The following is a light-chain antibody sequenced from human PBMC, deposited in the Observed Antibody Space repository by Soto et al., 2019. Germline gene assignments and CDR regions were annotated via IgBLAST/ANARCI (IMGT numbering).Light chain of an antibody. Sequence: QSVLTQPASASWSPGQSVTLSPSGTTSDVGGYNYVSWYQQHPGKAPKLMIYDVSNRPSGVSNRFSGSKSGNTASLTISGLQAEDEADYYCSSYTSSSTPYVFGTGTKVTVL. CDR3: SSYTSSSTPYV. J-gene: IGLJ1*01. CDR2: DVS. V-gene: IGLV2-14*01. CDR1: TSDVGGYNY.